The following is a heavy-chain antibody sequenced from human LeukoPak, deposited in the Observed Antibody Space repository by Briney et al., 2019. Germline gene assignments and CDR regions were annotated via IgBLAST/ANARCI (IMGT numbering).Heavy chain of an antibody. V-gene: IGHV3-9*03. CDR2: ISWNSGSI. J-gene: IGHJ6*03. CDR3: ARSPYSPPYYYYMDV. D-gene: IGHD2-15*01. Sequence: GGSLRLSCAASGFTFDDYAMHWVRQAPGKGLEWVSGISWNSGSIGYADSVKGRFTISRDNAKNSLYLQMNSLRAEDMALYYCARSPYSPPYYYYMDVWGKGTTVTVSS. CDR1: GFTFDDYA.